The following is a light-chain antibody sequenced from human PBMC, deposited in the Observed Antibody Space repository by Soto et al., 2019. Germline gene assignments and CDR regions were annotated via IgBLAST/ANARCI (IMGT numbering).Light chain of an antibody. Sequence: QSVLTQPHSGSGSPGQSGTISCTGTSSDVGGYSYVSWYQQHPGKAPQLIIYDVTERPSGVPDRFSGSKSGNTASLTISGLQAEDEADYYCCSYTGSYSYVFGIGTKVTVL. V-gene: IGLV2-11*01. CDR1: SSDVGGYSY. CDR3: CSYTGSYSYV. J-gene: IGLJ1*01. CDR2: DVT.